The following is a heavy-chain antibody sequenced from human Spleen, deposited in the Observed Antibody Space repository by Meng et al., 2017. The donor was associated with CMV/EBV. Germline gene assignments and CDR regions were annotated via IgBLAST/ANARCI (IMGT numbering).Heavy chain of an antibody. V-gene: IGHV3-23*03. CDR3: AKGKGFDY. J-gene: IGHJ4*02. CDR2: IYAAGTNT. CDR1: GFTFNTYA. Sequence: GGSLRLSCAASGFTFNTYAMNWVRQAPGKGLEWVSVIYAAGTNTFYADSVKGRFTISRDNSKNTLYLQMNSLRAEDTAIYYCAKGKGFDYWGQGTLVTVSS.